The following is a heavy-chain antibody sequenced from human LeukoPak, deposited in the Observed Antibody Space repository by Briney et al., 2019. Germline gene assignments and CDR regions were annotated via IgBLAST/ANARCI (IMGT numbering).Heavy chain of an antibody. CDR2: IGTAGDT. J-gene: IGHJ2*01. CDR1: GFTFSSYD. Sequence: GGSLRLSCAASGFTFSSYDMHWVRQATGKGLEWFSAIGTAGDTYYPGSVKGRFTISRENAKNSLYRQMNSLRAGDTAVYYCARVRKYSGYYSWYFDLWGRGTLVTVSS. V-gene: IGHV3-13*01. D-gene: IGHD5-12*01. CDR3: ARVRKYSGYYSWYFDL.